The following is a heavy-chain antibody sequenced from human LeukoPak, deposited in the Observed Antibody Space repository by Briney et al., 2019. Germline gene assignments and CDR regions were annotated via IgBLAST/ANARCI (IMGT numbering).Heavy chain of an antibody. CDR3: ARGGSGYGDYHYFYAMDV. J-gene: IGHJ6*02. D-gene: IGHD3-22*01. V-gene: IGHV3-48*02. CDR1: GFTSSNYS. CDR2: FSSTSSTI. Sequence: GGPLRLSCAASGFTSSNYSMNWVRQAPGKGLEWVSYFSSTSSTIYYTDSVKGRFTISRDNAKNSLYLQMNSLRDEDTAVYYCARGGSGYGDYHYFYAMDVWGQGTTVTVSS.